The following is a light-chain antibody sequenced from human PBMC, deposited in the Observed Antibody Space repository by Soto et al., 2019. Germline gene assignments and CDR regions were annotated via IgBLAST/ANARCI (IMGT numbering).Light chain of an antibody. CDR3: CSYAGTSTHVV. CDR1: SSDVGTYNL. J-gene: IGLJ2*01. CDR2: EAN. V-gene: IGLV2-23*01. Sequence: QSALTQPASVSGSPGQSITISCTGTSSDVGTYNLVSWYQQFPGKAPKLMIYEANKRPSGVSNRFSGSKSGNMASLTISGLQAEDEADYYCCSYAGTSTHVVFGGGTKVTVL.